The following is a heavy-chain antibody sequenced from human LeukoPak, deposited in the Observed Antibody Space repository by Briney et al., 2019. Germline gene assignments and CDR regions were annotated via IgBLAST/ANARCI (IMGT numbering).Heavy chain of an antibody. CDR3: ARALRYCSGWALDY. CDR1: GDSVSSDSAA. Sequence: SQTLSLTCAISGDSVSSDSAAWNWIRQSPSRGLEWLGRTYYRSKWYNDYAISVKRRITINPETSKNQFSLQLNSVTPEDTAVYYCARALRYCSGWALDYWGQGTLVTVSS. V-gene: IGHV6-1*01. D-gene: IGHD6-19*01. J-gene: IGHJ4*02. CDR2: TYYRSKWYN.